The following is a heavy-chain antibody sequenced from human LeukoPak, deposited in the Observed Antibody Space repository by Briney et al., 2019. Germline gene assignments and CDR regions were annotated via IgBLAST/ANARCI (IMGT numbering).Heavy chain of an antibody. V-gene: IGHV1-2*02. CDR2: INPNSGGT. CDR3: ARGRKPFSETAIYSGNWFDP. J-gene: IGHJ5*02. CDR1: GYTFTGYY. Sequence: ASVKVSCKASGYTFTGYYMHWVRQAPGQGLEWMGWINPNSGGTNYAQKFQGRVTMTRDTSISTAYMDLSRLRSDDTAVYYCARGRKPFSETAIYSGNWFDPWGQGTLVTVAS. D-gene: IGHD3-10*02.